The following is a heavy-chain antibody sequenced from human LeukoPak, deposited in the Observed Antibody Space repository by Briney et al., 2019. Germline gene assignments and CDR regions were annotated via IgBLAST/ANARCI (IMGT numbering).Heavy chain of an antibody. CDR2: IRYDGSNK. J-gene: IGHJ4*02. Sequence: GGSLRLSCAASGFTFSTHGMHWVRQTPGKGLEWVAFIRYDGSNKVYVDSVKGRFTISRDNSKNTLYLQMDSLRAEDTAVYYCAKSCSGGSCFPDSWGQGTLVTVSS. D-gene: IGHD2-15*01. CDR3: AKSCSGGSCFPDS. CDR1: GFTFSTHG. V-gene: IGHV3-30*02.